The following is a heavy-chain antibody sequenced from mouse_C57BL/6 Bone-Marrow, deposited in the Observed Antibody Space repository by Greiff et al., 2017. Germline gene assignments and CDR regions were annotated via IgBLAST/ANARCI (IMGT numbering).Heavy chain of an antibody. CDR1: GYTFTSYW. CDR3: ARGYYGSLYYFDY. J-gene: IGHJ2*01. D-gene: IGHD1-1*01. CDR2: IYPGSGST. V-gene: IGHV1-55*01. Sequence: VQLQQSGAELVKPGASVKMSCKASGYTFTSYWITWVKQRPGQGLEWIGDIYPGSGSTNYNEKFKSKATLTVDTSSSTAYMQLSSLTSEDSAVYYCARGYYGSLYYFDYWGQGTTLTVSS.